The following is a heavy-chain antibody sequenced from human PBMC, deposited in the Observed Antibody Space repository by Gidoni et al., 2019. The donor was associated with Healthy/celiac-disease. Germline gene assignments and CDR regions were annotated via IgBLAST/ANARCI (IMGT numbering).Heavy chain of an antibody. CDR3: ARDGSLWFGETMGAFDI. J-gene: IGHJ3*02. D-gene: IGHD3-10*01. V-gene: IGHV3-30-3*01. CDR2: ISDDGSNK. CDR1: GFTFSRYA. Sequence: QVPLVESGGGVVQPGRSLRLSCAASGFTFSRYAMHWVRQAPGKGLAWVAVISDDGSNKYYADSVKGRFTISRDNSKNTLYLQMNSLRAEDTAVYYCARDGSLWFGETMGAFDIWGQGTMVTVSS.